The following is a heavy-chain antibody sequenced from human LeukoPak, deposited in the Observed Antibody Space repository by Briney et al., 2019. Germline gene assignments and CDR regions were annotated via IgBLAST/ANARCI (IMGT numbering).Heavy chain of an antibody. J-gene: IGHJ5*02. V-gene: IGHV1-69*13. Sequence: ASVKVSCKASGGTFSSYAISWVRQAPGQGLEWMGGIIPIFGTANYAQKFQGRVTITADESTSTAYMELSSLRSEDTAVYYCARADFSIATAGTFDPWGQGTLVTVSS. CDR2: IIPIFGTA. CDR3: ARADFSIATAGTFDP. CDR1: GGTFSSYA. D-gene: IGHD6-13*01.